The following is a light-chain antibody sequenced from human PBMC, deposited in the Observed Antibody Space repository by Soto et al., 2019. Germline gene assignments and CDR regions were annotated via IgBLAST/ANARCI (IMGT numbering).Light chain of an antibody. V-gene: IGLV2-11*01. CDR2: DVS. CDR3: CSYAGSYTVYV. CDR1: SSDVGGYNY. Sequence: QSALTQPRSVSGSPGQSVTISCTGTSSDVGGYNYVSWYQQHPGKAPKLMIYDVSKRPSGVPDRFPGSKSGNTASLTISGLQAEDEADYYCCSYAGSYTVYVFGTGTKVTVL. J-gene: IGLJ1*01.